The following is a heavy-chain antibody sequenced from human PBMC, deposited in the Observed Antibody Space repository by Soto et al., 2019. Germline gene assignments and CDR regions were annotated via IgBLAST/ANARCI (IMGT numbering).Heavy chain of an antibody. CDR3: ARGGDIVVVPAALDYYYMDV. J-gene: IGHJ6*03. V-gene: IGHV1-18*01. D-gene: IGHD2-2*01. CDR2: ISAYNGNT. CDR1: GYTFTSYG. Sequence: QVQLVQSGAEVKKPGASVKVSCKASGYTFTSYGISWVRQAPGHGLEWMGWISAYNGNTNYAQNLQGRVTMTTATSTSPAYMELRSLRSDDTAVYYCARGGDIVVVPAALDYYYMDVWGKGTTVTVSS.